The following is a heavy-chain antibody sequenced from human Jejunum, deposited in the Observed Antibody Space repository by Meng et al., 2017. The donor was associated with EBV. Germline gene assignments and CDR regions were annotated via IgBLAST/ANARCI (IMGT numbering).Heavy chain of an antibody. J-gene: IGHJ4*02. V-gene: IGHV3-23*01. D-gene: IGHD6-19*01. Sequence: EVLLLESGGDLVQPGGSLRLFCTVSGFDLSNNGISWVRQVPGRGLEWVSSFFDHTDNTYYADSAKGRFTISRDNSRNTLYLQMSSLSVDDTAVYYCVGHGYNSGWWGQGTLVTVSS. CDR3: VGHGYNSGW. CDR2: FFDHTDNT. CDR1: GFDLSNNG.